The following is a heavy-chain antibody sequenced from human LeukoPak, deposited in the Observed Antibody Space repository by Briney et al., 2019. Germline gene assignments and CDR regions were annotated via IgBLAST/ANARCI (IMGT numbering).Heavy chain of an antibody. D-gene: IGHD2-2*02. J-gene: IGHJ6*03. V-gene: IGHV1-69*13. Sequence: ASVKVSCKASGGTFSSYAISWVGQAPGQGLEWMGGIIPIFGTANYAQKFQGRVTITADESTSTAYMELSSLRSEDTAVYYCAREPAAIQGDYYYYYMDVWGKGTTVTVSS. CDR3: AREPAAIQGDYYYYYMDV. CDR1: GGTFSSYA. CDR2: IIPIFGTA.